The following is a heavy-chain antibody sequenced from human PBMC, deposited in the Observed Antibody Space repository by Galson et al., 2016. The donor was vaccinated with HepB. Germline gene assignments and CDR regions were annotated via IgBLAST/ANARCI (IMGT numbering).Heavy chain of an antibody. CDR2: FYYTGKT. D-gene: IGHD1-1*01. J-gene: IGHJ4*02. CDR3: ARGRGWDDVVDHFDY. V-gene: IGHV4-31*03. Sequence: PLSLTCTVSGGSVSSGGYYWSWIRQHPGKGLEWIGFFYYTGKTYYNPALKSRITISRDTSKDQFSLRLTSVTDADTAMYYCARGRGWDDVVDHFDYWGQGTLVTVSS. CDR1: GGSVSSGGYY.